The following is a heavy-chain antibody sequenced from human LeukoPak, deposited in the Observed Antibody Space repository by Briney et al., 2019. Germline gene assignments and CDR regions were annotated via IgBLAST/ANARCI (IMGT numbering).Heavy chain of an antibody. D-gene: IGHD3-10*01. Sequence: SETLSLTCTVSGGSNSSSSYYWGWIRQPPGKGLEWIGSIYYSGSTYYNPSLKSRVTISVDTSKNQFSLKLSSVTAADTAVYYCARIGGLLLWFGELLFKPHYFDYWGQGTLVTVSS. CDR2: IYYSGST. CDR1: GGSNSSSSYY. V-gene: IGHV4-39*01. J-gene: IGHJ4*02. CDR3: ARIGGLLLWFGELLFKPHYFDY.